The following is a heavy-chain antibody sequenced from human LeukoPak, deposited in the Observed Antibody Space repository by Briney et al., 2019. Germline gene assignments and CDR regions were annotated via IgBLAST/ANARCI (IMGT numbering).Heavy chain of an antibody. CDR2: ISFDGSNK. D-gene: IGHD3-16*01. J-gene: IGHJ6*02. Sequence: GGSLRLSCAASGFTFSSYGMHWVRQPPGKGLEWVAVISFDGSNKYYADSVKGRFTISRDNSKNTLYLQMNSLRAEDTAVYYCARYFGDPQGMDVWGQGTTVTVSS. CDR3: ARYFGDPQGMDV. V-gene: IGHV3-30*19. CDR1: GFTFSSYG.